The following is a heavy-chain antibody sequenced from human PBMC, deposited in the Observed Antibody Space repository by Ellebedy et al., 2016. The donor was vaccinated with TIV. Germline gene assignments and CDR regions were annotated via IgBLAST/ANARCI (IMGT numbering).Heavy chain of an antibody. J-gene: IGHJ4*02. Sequence: GEFLKISCAASGFTFNNYAMSWVRQAPGKGPEWVSVISGRSGSTYYADSVKGRFTISRDSSKNTLFLQINILRVEDTAVYYCAKVPDFWSGYLGYFDYWGQGTLVTVSS. D-gene: IGHD3-3*01. V-gene: IGHV3-23*01. CDR2: ISGRSGST. CDR1: GFTFNNYA. CDR3: AKVPDFWSGYLGYFDY.